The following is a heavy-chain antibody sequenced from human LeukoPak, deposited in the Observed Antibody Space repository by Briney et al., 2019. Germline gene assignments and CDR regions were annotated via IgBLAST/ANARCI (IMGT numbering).Heavy chain of an antibody. CDR2: ISAYNGNT. CDR3: AREPQYSSGWLDAFDI. D-gene: IGHD6-19*01. V-gene: IGHV1-18*01. Sequence: GASVKVSCKASGYTFTSYGISWVRQAPGQGLEWMGWISAYNGNTNYAQKLQGRVTMTTDTSTSIAYMELRSLRSDDTAVYYCAREPQYSSGWLDAFDIWGQGTMVTVSS. CDR1: GYTFTSYG. J-gene: IGHJ3*02.